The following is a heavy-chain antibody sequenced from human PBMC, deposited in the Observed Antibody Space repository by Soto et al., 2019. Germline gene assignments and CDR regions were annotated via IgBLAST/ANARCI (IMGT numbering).Heavy chain of an antibody. CDR1: GGTFSSYA. Sequence: TVKVSCKAPGGTFSSYAISWVRQAPGQGLEWMGGIIPILGTANYEQKYQGRVTITADKSTSTAYMELSSLRSADTAVYYCARDLYDGHDAFDIWGQGTRVTI. J-gene: IGHJ3*02. V-gene: IGHV1-69*10. CDR3: ARDLYDGHDAFDI. D-gene: IGHD3-22*01. CDR2: IIPILGTA.